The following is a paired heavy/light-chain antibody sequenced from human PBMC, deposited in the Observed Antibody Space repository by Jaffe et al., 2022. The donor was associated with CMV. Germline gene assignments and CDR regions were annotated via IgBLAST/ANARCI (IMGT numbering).Light chain of an antibody. Sequence: DIQMTQSPSTLSASVGDRVTITCRASQSIGMSLAWYQKKPGKAPKLLIYKASSLEGGVPSRFSGSVSGAEFTLTISSLQPDDFATYYCQQHHTFPLTFGQGTKVEIK. CDR3: QQHHTFPLT. V-gene: IGKV1-5*03. CDR1: QSIGMS. J-gene: IGKJ1*01. CDR2: KAS.
Heavy chain of an antibody. CDR1: GFTLSAYA. D-gene: IGHD2-21*01. J-gene: IGHJ4*02. V-gene: IGHV3-23*04. CDR2: ISSTGDNT. CDR3: AKDREGGIPDYFDN. Sequence: EVQVVESGGGLVQSGGSLRLSCAASGFTLSAYAMSWVRQAQGKGLEWVSGISSTGDNTNYADSVKGRFTISRDNSENTLYLQMNSLRAEDTAVYYCAKDREGGIPDYFDNWGQGTLVTVSS.